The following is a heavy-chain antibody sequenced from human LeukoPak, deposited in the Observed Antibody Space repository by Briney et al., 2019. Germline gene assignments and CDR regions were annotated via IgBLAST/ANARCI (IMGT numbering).Heavy chain of an antibody. D-gene: IGHD3-3*01. CDR3: AKERFLRTDYYYYYMDV. Sequence: GRSQRLSCAASGFTFDDYAMHWVRQAPGKGLEWVSGISWNSGSIGYADSVKGRFTISRDNAKNSLYLQMNSLRAEDTALYYCAKERFLRTDYYYYYMDVWGKGTTVTVSS. V-gene: IGHV3-9*01. CDR2: ISWNSGSI. CDR1: GFTFDDYA. J-gene: IGHJ6*03.